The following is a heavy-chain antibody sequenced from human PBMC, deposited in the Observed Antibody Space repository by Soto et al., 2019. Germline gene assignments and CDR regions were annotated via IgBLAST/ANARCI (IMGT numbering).Heavy chain of an antibody. CDR2: IHYSGST. J-gene: IGHJ4*02. V-gene: IGHV4-59*01. Sequence: QVQLQESGPGLVKPSETLSLTCTVSGGSIGNYYWSWIRQPPGKGLEWIGYIHYSGSTSYHPSLESRVTILVDTSKNQRSLSLTAVTAAYTAISYCGREYSSFEYWGRGAQVTVSS. CDR3: GREYSSFEY. CDR1: GGSIGNYY. D-gene: IGHD6-19*01.